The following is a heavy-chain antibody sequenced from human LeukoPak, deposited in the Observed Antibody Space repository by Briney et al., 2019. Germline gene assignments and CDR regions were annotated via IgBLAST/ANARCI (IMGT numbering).Heavy chain of an antibody. CDR1: GGXISSYY. D-gene: IGHD6-6*01. CDR2: IYYSGST. CDR3: ARHGSIAAREGFDP. J-gene: IGHJ5*02. V-gene: IGHV4-59*08. Sequence: SETLSLTCTVSGGXISSYYWSWIRQPPGKGLEWIGYIYYSGSTNYNPSLKSRVTISVDTSKNQFSLKLSSVTAADTAVYYCARHGSIAAREGFDPWGQGTLVTVSS.